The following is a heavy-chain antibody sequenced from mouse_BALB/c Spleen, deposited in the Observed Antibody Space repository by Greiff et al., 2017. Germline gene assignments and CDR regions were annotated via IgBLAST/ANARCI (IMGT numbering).Heavy chain of an antibody. CDR2: ISSGSSTI. CDR3: ARRNWDYWYFDV. CDR1: GFTFSSFG. D-gene: IGHD4-1*01. Sequence: DVMLVESGGGLVQPGGSRKLSCAASGFTFSSFGMHWVRQAPEKGLEWVAYISSGSSTIYYADTVKGRFTISRDNPKNTLFLQMTSLRSEDTAMYYCARRNWDYWYFDVWGAGTTVTVSS. J-gene: IGHJ1*01. V-gene: IGHV5-17*02.